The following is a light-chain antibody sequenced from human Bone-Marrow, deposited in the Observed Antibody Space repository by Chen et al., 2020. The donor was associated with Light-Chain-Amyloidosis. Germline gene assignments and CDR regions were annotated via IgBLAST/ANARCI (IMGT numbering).Light chain of an antibody. CDR3: SSFTITNTWI. V-gene: IGLV2-14*01. J-gene: IGLJ2*01. Sequence: QSALTQPASVSGSPGQSITIPCTGTSSDVGGYNYVSWYQQHPGKAPKLMMYEVTNRPSGISIRFSGSKAGNTASLTISGLQAADEADYYCSSFTITNTWIFGGGTKLTVL. CDR1: SSDVGGYNY. CDR2: EVT.